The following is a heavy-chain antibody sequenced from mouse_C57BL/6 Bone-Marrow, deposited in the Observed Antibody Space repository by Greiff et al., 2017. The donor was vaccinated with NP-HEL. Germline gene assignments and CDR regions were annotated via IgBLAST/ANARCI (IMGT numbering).Heavy chain of an antibody. J-gene: IGHJ3*01. Sequence: EVQLQQSGTVLARPGASVKMSCKTSGYTFTSYWMHWVKQRPGQGLEWIGAIYPGNSDTSYKQKFKGKAKLTAVTSASTAYMELSSLTNEDSAVYYCTRGILWLRRSWFAYWGQGTLVTVSA. CDR2: IYPGNSDT. V-gene: IGHV1-5*01. CDR3: TRGILWLRRSWFAY. D-gene: IGHD2-2*01. CDR1: GYTFTSYW.